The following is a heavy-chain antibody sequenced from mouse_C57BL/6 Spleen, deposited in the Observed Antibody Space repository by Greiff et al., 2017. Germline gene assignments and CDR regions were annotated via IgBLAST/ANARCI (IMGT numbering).Heavy chain of an antibody. J-gene: IGHJ2*01. V-gene: IGHV2-6-1*01. D-gene: IGHD1-1*01. Sequence: QVQLKESGPGLVAPSQSLSITCTVSGFSLTSYGVHWVRQPPGKGLEWLVVIWSDGSTTYTSALKSRLSISKDNSKSQVFLKMNSLQTDDTAMYYCARQAYGSLYYFDYWGQGTTLTVSS. CDR2: IWSDGST. CDR1: GFSLTSYG. CDR3: ARQAYGSLYYFDY.